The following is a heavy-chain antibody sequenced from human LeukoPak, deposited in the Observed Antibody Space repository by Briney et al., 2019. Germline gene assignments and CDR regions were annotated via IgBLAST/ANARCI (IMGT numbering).Heavy chain of an antibody. CDR3: ARSSYYDSSGYSDAFDI. V-gene: IGHV1-2*02. CDR1: GYTFTGYY. CDR2: INPNSGGT. J-gene: IGHJ3*02. D-gene: IGHD3-22*01. Sequence: GASVKVSCKASGYTFTGYYMHWVRQAPGQGLEWMGWINPNSGGTNYAQKFQGRVTMTRDTSISTAYMELSRLRSDDTAVYYCARSSYYDSSGYSDAFDIWGQGTMVTVSS.